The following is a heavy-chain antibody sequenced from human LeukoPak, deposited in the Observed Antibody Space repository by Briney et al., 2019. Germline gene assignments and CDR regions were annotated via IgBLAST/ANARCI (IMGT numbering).Heavy chain of an antibody. J-gene: IGHJ4*02. CDR3: ASGGYSGYDFDY. V-gene: IGHV3-7*01. D-gene: IGHD5-12*01. CDR2: IKQDGSEK. Sequence: GGSLRLSCAASGFTFSSYWMSWVHQAPGKGLEWVANIKQDGSEKYYVDSVKGRFTISRDNAKNSLYLQMNSLRAEDTAVHYCASGGYSGYDFDYWGQGTLVTVSS. CDR1: GFTFSSYW.